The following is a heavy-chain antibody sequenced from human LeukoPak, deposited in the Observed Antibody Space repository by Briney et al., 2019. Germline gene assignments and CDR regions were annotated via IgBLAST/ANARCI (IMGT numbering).Heavy chain of an antibody. CDR3: AREAPYYYDSSGYSRGVYY. Sequence: PSETLSLTWAVSGGSFSGYYWSWIRQPPGKGLEWIGEINHSGSTNNNPSLKSRVTISVDTSKNQFSLKLSSVTAADTAVYYCAREAPYYYDSSGYSRGVYYWGQGTLVTVSS. V-gene: IGHV4-34*01. J-gene: IGHJ4*02. CDR1: GGSFSGYY. D-gene: IGHD3-22*01. CDR2: INHSGST.